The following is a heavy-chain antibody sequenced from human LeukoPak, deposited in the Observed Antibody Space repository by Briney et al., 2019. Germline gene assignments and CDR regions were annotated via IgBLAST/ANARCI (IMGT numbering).Heavy chain of an antibody. CDR3: ARDFRFLDDY. J-gene: IGHJ4*02. CDR2: IKQDGSEK. V-gene: IGHV3-7*01. D-gene: IGHD3-3*01. CDR1: GFTFSSYE. Sequence: GGSLRLSCAASGFTFSSYEMNWVRQAPEKGLEWVANIKQDGSEKYYVDSVKGRFTISRGNAKNSLYLQMNSLRAEDTAVYYCARDFRFLDDYWGQGTLVTVSS.